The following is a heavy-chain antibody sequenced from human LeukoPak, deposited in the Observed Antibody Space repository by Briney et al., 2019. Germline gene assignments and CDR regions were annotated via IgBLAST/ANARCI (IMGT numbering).Heavy chain of an antibody. V-gene: IGHV1-46*01. D-gene: IGHD6-19*01. CDR1: GYTFTSYY. J-gene: IGHJ4*02. CDR2: INPSGGST. Sequence: ASVKVSCKASGYTFTSYYMHWVRQAPGQGLEWMGIINPSGGSTSYAQKFQGRVTMTRDTSTSTVYMELSSLRSEDTAVYYCARILKIAVAGGGWDDYWGQGTLVTVSS. CDR3: ARILKIAVAGGGWDDY.